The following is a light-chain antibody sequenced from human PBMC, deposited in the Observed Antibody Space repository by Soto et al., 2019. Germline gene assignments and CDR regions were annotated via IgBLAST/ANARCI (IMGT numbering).Light chain of an antibody. J-gene: IGLJ3*02. V-gene: IGLV1-44*01. CDR2: NNN. Sequence: SVLTQPPSASGTPGQRVTISCSGSSSNIGSHVVYWYQQLPGTAPKLLIYNNNQRPSGVPDRFSGSKSGTSASLAISGLQSEDEADYYCAAWDDSLNGWVFGGGTKLTVL. CDR1: SSNIGSHV. CDR3: AAWDDSLNGWV.